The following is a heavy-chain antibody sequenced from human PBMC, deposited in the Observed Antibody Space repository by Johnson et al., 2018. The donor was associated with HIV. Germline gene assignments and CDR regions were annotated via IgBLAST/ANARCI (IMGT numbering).Heavy chain of an antibody. V-gene: IGHV3-7*05. CDR1: GFTFSSYW. CDR3: ARAYSVRFPNDGFDI. Sequence: VQLVESGGGLVQPGGSLRLSCAASGFTFSSYWMSWVRQVPGKGLEWVANIKQDGSEKYYVDSVMGRFTISRDNAKNSLYLQMNSLRAEDTAAYHCARAYSVRFPNDGFDIWGQVTMVIVSS. CDR2: IKQDGSEK. J-gene: IGHJ3*02. D-gene: IGHD2-21*01.